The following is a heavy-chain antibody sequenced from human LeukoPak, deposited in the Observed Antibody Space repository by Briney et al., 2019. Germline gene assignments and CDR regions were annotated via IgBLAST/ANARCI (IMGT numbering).Heavy chain of an antibody. CDR3: AKATGGTNTPFDY. Sequence: GGSLRLSCAASGSTFSSYAMSWVRQAPRKGLEWVSRISNTDGGTRYADSVKGRFTISRDNSKNTLYLQMNSLRAEDTAIYYCAKATGGTNTPFDYWGQGTLVIVSS. J-gene: IGHJ4*02. CDR1: GSTFSSYA. CDR2: ISNTDGGT. V-gene: IGHV3-23*01. D-gene: IGHD1-26*01.